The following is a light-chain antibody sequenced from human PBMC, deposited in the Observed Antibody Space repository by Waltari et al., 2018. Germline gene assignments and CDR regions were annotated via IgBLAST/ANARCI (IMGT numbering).Light chain of an antibody. CDR2: DAS. CDR1: QSLSNS. J-gene: IGKJ4*01. Sequence: TVMTQSPATLSVSPGQRATLSCRASQSLSNSPAWYQQKPGPAPRLLIYDASTRATGIPARFSGSGSGTEFTLAISSLQSEDIAVYYCQQYGSWPLTFGGGTKVEFK. V-gene: IGKV3-15*01. CDR3: QQYGSWPLT.